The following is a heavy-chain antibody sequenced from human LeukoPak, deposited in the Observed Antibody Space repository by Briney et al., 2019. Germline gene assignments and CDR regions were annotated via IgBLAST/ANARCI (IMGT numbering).Heavy chain of an antibody. V-gene: IGHV4-59*01. D-gene: IGHD6-13*01. CDR3: ARDYTVRAAAGTIDP. Sequence: LETLSLTCTVSGDSIDSYYWSWIRQPPGEGLQWIGYVFYSGPTNYDASLKSRVAISVDRSKNQFSLKLTSVSAADTAVYYYARDYTVRAAAGTIDPWGQGTLVTVSS. CDR1: GDSIDSYY. J-gene: IGHJ5*02. CDR2: VFYSGPT.